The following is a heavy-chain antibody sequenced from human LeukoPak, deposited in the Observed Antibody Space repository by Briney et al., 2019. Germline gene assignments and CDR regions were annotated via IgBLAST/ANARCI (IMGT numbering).Heavy chain of an antibody. J-gene: IGHJ3*02. Sequence: GGSLRLSCAASGFTFSSYGMHWVRQAPGKGLEWVAFIRYDGNNAFYVDSVKGRFTISRDNSKNTLYLQMNSLRAEDTAVYYCARAGGHDDAFDIWGQGTMVTVSS. CDR3: ARAGGHDDAFDI. V-gene: IGHV3-30*02. D-gene: IGHD5-12*01. CDR2: IRYDGNNA. CDR1: GFTFSSYG.